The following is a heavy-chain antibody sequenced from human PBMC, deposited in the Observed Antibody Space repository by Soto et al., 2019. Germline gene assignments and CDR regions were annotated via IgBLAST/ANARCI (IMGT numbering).Heavy chain of an antibody. CDR2: IYYSGST. Sequence: SETLSLTCTVSGGSISSSSYYWGWIRQPPGKGLEWIGSIYYSGSTYYNPCLKSRVTISVDTSKNQFSLKLSSVTAADTAVYYCARLPDYGSGSYYRVGMDVWGQGTTVTVSS. CDR3: ARLPDYGSGSYYRVGMDV. J-gene: IGHJ6*02. V-gene: IGHV4-39*01. D-gene: IGHD3-10*01. CDR1: GGSISSSSYY.